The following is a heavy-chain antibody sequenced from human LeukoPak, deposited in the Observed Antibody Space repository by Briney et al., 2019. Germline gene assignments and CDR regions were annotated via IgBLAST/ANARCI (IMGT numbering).Heavy chain of an antibody. D-gene: IGHD3-9*01. J-gene: IGHJ4*02. CDR2: VYHSGST. CDR1: GGSISSYY. V-gene: IGHV4-38-2*02. Sequence: PSETLSLTCTVSGGSISSYYWGWIRQPPGKVLEWIGSVYHSGSTYYNPSLKSRVTISVDTSKNQFSLKLSSVTAADTAVYYCARDRTYDILTGYYKWGQGTLVTVSS. CDR3: ARDRTYDILTGYYK.